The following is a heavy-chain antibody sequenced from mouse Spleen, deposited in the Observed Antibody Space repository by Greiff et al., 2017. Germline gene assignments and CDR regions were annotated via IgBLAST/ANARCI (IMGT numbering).Heavy chain of an antibody. D-gene: IGHD1-2*01. V-gene: IGHV1-80*01. J-gene: IGHJ4*01. CDR2: IYPGDGDT. Sequence: QVQLKESGAELVKPGASVKISCKASGYAFSSYWMNWVKQRPGKGLEWIGQIYPGDGDTNYNGKFKGKATLTADKSSSTAYMQLSSLTSEDSAVYFCARGLLRLRAMDYWGQGTSVTVSS. CDR3: ARGLLRLRAMDY. CDR1: GYAFSSYW.